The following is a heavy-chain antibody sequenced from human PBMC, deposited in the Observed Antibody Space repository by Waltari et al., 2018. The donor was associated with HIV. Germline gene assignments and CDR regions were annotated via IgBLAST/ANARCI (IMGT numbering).Heavy chain of an antibody. CDR2: ISFDGRNE. J-gene: IGHJ4*02. CDR1: GLTCVNFH. CDR3: AKEGWELLQFGYYFDY. D-gene: IGHD1-26*01. V-gene: IGHV3-30*18. Sequence: QVQVVESGGGVVQHWTSLRVSCVDSGLTCVNFHIHWVRQAPGKGLDWVAVISFDGRNEYYADSVKGRFTISRDNSKNTVYLQMNSLRADDTAVYYCAKEGWELLQFGYYFDYWGQGTLVTVSS.